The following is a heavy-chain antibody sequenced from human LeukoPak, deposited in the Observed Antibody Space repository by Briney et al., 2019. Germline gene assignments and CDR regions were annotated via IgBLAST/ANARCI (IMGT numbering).Heavy chain of an antibody. D-gene: IGHD3-22*01. V-gene: IGHV3-23*01. CDR1: GFTFSSYA. Sequence: GGSLRLSCAASGFTFSSYAMNRVRQAPGKGLEWVSGISGSGGSTYYADSVKGRFTISRDNSKNTLYLQMNSLRAEDTAVYYCARNHDSSGYYLSYWGQGTLVTVSS. CDR2: ISGSGGST. J-gene: IGHJ4*02. CDR3: ARNHDSSGYYLSY.